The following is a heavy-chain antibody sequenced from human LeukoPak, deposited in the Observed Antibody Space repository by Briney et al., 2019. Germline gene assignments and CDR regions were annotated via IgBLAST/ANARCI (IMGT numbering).Heavy chain of an antibody. CDR1: GGTLSNYP. Sequence: AVKVSCKASGGTLSNYPFSWVRQAPGQGLEWMGKIIPSVGLTRYAEKFQGRLTLTGDTSTTTAYMELSSLTSDDTAVYYCARPRGDAAGVETWFDPWGPGTLVIVSS. CDR3: ARPRGDAAGVETWFDP. J-gene: IGHJ5*02. CDR2: IIPSVGLT. D-gene: IGHD6-13*01. V-gene: IGHV1-69*02.